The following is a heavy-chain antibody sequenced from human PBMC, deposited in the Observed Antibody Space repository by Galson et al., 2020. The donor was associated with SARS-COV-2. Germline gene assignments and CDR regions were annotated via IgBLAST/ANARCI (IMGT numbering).Heavy chain of an antibody. V-gene: IGHV1-2*04. CDR1: GYTFTGYY. CDR2: INPNSGGT. Sequence: ASVKVSCKASGYTFTGYYMHWVRQAPGQGLEWMGWINPNSGGTNYAQKFQGWVTMTRDTSISTAYMELSRLRSDDTAVYYCARAMTTVTTWDYYYYGMDVWGQGTTVTVSS. D-gene: IGHD4-17*01. J-gene: IGHJ6*02. CDR3: ARAMTTVTTWDYYYYGMDV.